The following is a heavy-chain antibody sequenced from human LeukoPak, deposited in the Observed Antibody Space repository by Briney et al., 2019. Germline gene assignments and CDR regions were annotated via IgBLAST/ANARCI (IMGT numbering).Heavy chain of an antibody. Sequence: PGGSLRLSCAASGFTFSSYGMHWVRQAPGKGLEWVTVISYDGSNKYYADSVKGRFTISRDNSKNTLYLQMNSLRAEDTAVYYCAREVDTAMAGYFDYWGQGTLVTVSS. CDR1: GFTFSSYG. CDR2: ISYDGSNK. CDR3: AREVDTAMAGYFDY. V-gene: IGHV3-30*03. J-gene: IGHJ4*02. D-gene: IGHD5-18*01.